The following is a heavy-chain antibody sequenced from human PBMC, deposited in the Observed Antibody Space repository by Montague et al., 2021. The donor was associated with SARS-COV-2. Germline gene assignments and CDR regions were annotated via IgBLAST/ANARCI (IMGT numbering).Heavy chain of an antibody. V-gene: IGHV4-30-2*01. CDR2: IYHSGST. D-gene: IGHD2-15*01. Sequence: TLSLTCAVSGGSISSGGYSWSWLRQPPGQGLEWIVYIYHSGSTYYNPSLQSPVTISADRSKNQFSLKLSSVTAAATAVYYCARGLGTPYCCSGGSCYSSDWFDPWAQGTRVT. CDR3: ARGLGTPYCCSGGSCYSSDWFDP. CDR1: GGSISSGGYS. J-gene: IGHJ5*02.